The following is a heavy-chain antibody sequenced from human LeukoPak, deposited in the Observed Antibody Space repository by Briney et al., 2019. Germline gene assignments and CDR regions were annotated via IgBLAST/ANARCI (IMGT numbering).Heavy chain of an antibody. CDR3: ARQPYMLGAYYFDY. V-gene: IGHV4-59*08. D-gene: IGHD1-26*01. Sequence: SETLSLTCTVSGGSISSYYWSWIRQPPGKGLEWIGYIYYSGSTNYNPSLKSRVTISVDTSNNQFSLKVDSVTAADTAVYYCARQPYMLGAYYFDYWGQGTLVTVSS. CDR2: IYYSGST. CDR1: GGSISSYY. J-gene: IGHJ4*02.